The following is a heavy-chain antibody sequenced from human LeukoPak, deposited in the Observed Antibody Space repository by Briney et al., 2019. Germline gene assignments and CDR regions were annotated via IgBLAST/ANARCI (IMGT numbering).Heavy chain of an antibody. CDR2: IYYSGST. V-gene: IGHV4-59*01. CDR3: ARDRENYYGSGELSWFDP. D-gene: IGHD3-10*01. Sequence: SETLSLTCTVSGGSISSYYWSWIRQPPGKGLEWIGYIYYSGSTKYNPSLKSRVTISIDTSKNQFSLKLSSVTAADTAVYYCARDRENYYGSGELSWFDPWGQGTLVTVSS. CDR1: GGSISSYY. J-gene: IGHJ5*02.